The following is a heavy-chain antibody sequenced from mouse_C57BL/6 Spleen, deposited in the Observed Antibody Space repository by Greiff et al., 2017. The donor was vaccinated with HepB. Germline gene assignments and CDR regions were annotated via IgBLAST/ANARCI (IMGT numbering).Heavy chain of an antibody. J-gene: IGHJ1*03. CDR3: VRPRHYYGSSAFDV. Sequence: EVQRVESGGGLVQPKGSLKLSCAASGFTFNTYAMHWVRQAPGKGLEWVARIRSKSSNYATYYADSVKDRFTISRDDSQSMLYLQMNNLKTEDTAMYYCVRPRHYYGSSAFDVWGTGTTVTVSS. CDR1: GFTFNTYA. V-gene: IGHV10-3*01. CDR2: IRSKSSNYAT. D-gene: IGHD1-1*01.